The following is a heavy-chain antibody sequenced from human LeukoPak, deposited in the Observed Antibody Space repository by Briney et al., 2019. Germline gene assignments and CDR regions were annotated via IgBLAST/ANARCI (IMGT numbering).Heavy chain of an antibody. CDR3: AKEYSNRPDNFDW. CDR1: GFTFSSYS. CDR2: ISDNGRTQ. J-gene: IGHJ4*02. Sequence: PGGSLRLSCAASGFTFSSYSMNWVRQAPGKGLEWVAVISDNGRTQYYAASVEGRFTISRDNSRNTVSLQMNSLRAEDTAVYYCAKEYSNRPDNFDWWGQGTLVTVSS. V-gene: IGHV3-30*18. D-gene: IGHD6-13*01.